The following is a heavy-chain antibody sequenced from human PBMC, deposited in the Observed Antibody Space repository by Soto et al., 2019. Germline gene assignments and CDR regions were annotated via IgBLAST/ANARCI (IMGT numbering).Heavy chain of an antibody. V-gene: IGHV1-69*13. D-gene: IGHD6-19*01. Sequence: SVKASCKASGGTLSSYVFSWVRQAPGQGLEWLGGIIPILGTTNYAQMFQGRVTITAGESTSTAYMELSALRSDDTAVYYCARAPVPVAVAGAYSYFAMDVWGQGTTVTVSS. CDR3: ARAPVPVAVAGAYSYFAMDV. CDR2: IIPILGTT. CDR1: GGTLSSYV. J-gene: IGHJ6*02.